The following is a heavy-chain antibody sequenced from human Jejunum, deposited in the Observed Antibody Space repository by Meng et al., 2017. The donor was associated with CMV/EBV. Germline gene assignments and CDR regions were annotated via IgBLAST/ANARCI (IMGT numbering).Heavy chain of an antibody. D-gene: IGHD3-16*01. CDR2: VSYDGTKK. V-gene: IGHV3-30*07. J-gene: IGHJ4*02. CDR3: ARDGGRKEDY. Sequence: CAASGFTFSGCAMHWVRQGPVKGLEWVAAVSYDGTKKYYADSVEGRFTICRDNTKNSLYLQMISLRAEDTAVYYCARDGGRKEDYWGQGTLVTVSS. CDR1: GFTFSGCA.